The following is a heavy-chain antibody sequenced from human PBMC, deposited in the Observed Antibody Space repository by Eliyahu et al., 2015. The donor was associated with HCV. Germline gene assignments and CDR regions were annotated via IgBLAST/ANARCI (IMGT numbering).Heavy chain of an antibody. J-gene: IGHJ3*02. V-gene: IGHV3-15*01. CDR1: GFTFSNAS. D-gene: IGHD2-2*01. CDR3: ATVGYCSSSTCFADDGFDI. Sequence: EVQLVESGGGLVKPGGSLRPSCVGSGFTFSNASISWVRQAPGKGLEWVGRIKSEIDGGTTDYAAPVKGRFTISRDESKTTLFLQMNSLKTEDTAVYSCATVGYCSSSTCFADDGFDIWGQGTMVTVSS. CDR2: IKSEIDGGTT.